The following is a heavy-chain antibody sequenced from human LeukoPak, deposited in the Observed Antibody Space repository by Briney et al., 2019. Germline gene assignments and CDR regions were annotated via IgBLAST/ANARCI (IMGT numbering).Heavy chain of an antibody. Sequence: PGGSLRLSCTASGFNFGDYGMSWVRQAPGKGLEWVGFIRSKAYGGTTEYAASVKGSFTISRDDSKSIAYLQMNSLRAEDTAVYYCARDSTSYYESSVYGFDIWGQGTMVTASS. J-gene: IGHJ3*02. D-gene: IGHD3-22*01. CDR1: GFNFGDYG. CDR2: IRSKAYGGTT. CDR3: ARDSTSYYESSVYGFDI. V-gene: IGHV3-49*04.